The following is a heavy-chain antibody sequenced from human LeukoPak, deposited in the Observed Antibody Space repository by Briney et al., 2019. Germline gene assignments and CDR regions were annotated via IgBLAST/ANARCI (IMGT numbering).Heavy chain of an antibody. CDR1: GFTFSTYS. V-gene: IGHV3-21*01. CDR3: ARVAEAAAFDY. D-gene: IGHD6-13*01. CDR2: VSRSGRHI. Sequence: GGSLRLSCVASGFTFSTYSMNWVRQAPGNGLEWISSVSRSGRHIYCADSMKGRFTISRDNAKNSLYLQMNGLRAEDTAVYYCARVAEAAAFDYWGQGTLVTVSS. J-gene: IGHJ4*02.